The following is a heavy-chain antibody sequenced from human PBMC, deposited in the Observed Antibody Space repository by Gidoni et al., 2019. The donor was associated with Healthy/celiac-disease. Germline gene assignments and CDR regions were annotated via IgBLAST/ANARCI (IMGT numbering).Heavy chain of an antibody. CDR3: ATRLYCSGGSCAAFDI. D-gene: IGHD2-15*01. CDR2: ISYSGST. CDR1: GGSISSGGYY. J-gene: IGHJ3*02. V-gene: IGHV4-31*03. Sequence: QVQLQESGPALVKPSQTLSLTCTVSGGSISSGGYYWSWIRQHPGKGLEWIGYISYSGSTYYNPSLKSRVTISVDTSKNQFSLKMSSVTAADTAVYYCATRLYCSGGSCAAFDIWGQGTMVTVSS.